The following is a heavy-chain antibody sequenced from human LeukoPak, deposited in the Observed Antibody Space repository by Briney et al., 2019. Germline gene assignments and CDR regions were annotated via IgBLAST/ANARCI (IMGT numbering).Heavy chain of an antibody. D-gene: IGHD6-19*01. CDR3: AREGAAVAADWFDP. Sequence: SETLSLTCTVSGGSISSSSYYWGWIRQPPGKGLEWIGSIYYSGSTYYNPSLKSRVTISVDTSKNQFSLKLSSVTAADTAVYYCAREGAAVAADWFDPGAREPWSPSPQ. V-gene: IGHV4-39*07. J-gene: IGHJ5*02. CDR2: IYYSGST. CDR1: GGSISSSSYY.